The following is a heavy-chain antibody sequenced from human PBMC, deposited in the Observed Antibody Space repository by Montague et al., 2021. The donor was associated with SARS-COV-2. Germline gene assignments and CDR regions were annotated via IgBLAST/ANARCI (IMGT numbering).Heavy chain of an antibody. CDR3: ARLGDGVVPSPILGVGPYYSYYYMDV. J-gene: IGHJ6*03. Sequence: SETLSLTCAVHGGSFSTYSWNWIRQPPGKGLERIGKIHHGGSTNYNPSLKSRVTISADTSKNQFSLKLTSVAAADTAVYYCARLGDGVVPSPILGVGPYYSYYYMDVWGKGTTVTVTS. CDR2: IHHGGST. D-gene: IGHD3-10*01. CDR1: GGSFSTYS. V-gene: IGHV4-34*01.